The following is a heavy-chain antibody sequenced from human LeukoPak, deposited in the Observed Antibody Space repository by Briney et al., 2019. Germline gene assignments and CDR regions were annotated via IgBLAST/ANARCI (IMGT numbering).Heavy chain of an antibody. J-gene: IGHJ3*02. CDR2: TSYRAKWST. Sequence: SQTLSLTCAISGDSVSSNSAAWNWIRQSPSRGLEWRGRTSYRAKWSTDHAVSVKSRLTTHPDTSKNQICLLLTSVTPADTTVYYCARDLRPGDAFNIWGQGTRVTVSS. CDR1: GDSVSSNSAA. V-gene: IGHV6-1*01. CDR3: ARDLRPGDAFNI.